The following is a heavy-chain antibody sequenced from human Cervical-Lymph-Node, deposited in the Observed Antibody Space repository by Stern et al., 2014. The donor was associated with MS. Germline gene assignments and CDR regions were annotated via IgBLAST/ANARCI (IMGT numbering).Heavy chain of an antibody. CDR2: AWYYGSTA. Sequence: VQLVESGGGVVQPGTSLRLSCAASGFSFSSYGMHWVRQAPGQGLEREALAWYYGSTAYYTNAVKGRFTISRDNSKNTLSLQMNSLTAEDTAVYYCARGHIPYAYNYLFDYWGQGTLVTVSS. V-gene: IGHV3-33*01. CDR3: ARGHIPYAYNYLFDY. J-gene: IGHJ4*02. D-gene: IGHD5-24*01. CDR1: GFSFSSYG.